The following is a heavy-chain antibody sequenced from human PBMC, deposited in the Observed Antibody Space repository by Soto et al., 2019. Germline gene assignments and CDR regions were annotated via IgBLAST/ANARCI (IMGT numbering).Heavy chain of an antibody. CDR3: ARERHGNTFDY. CDR2: ISYDGSNK. V-gene: IGHV3-30-3*01. CDR1: GFTFSSYV. Sequence: QVQLVESGGGVVQPGRSLRLSCAASGFTFSSYVMHWVRQAPGKGLEWGAVISYDGSNKFYADSVKGRFTISRDNSKNTLYLQMNSLRVEDTAVYYCARERHGNTFDYWGQGTLVTVSS. J-gene: IGHJ4*02.